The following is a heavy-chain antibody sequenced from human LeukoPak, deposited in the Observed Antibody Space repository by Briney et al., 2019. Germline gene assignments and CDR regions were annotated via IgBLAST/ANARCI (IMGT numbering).Heavy chain of an antibody. D-gene: IGHD3-3*01. V-gene: IGHV3-7*01. Sequence: GGSLRLSCAASGFTFSSHWMSWVRQAPGKGLEWVANIKQDGSEKYYVDSVKGRFTISRDNAKNSLYLQMNSLRAEDTAVYYCARLLTIFGFDPWGQGTLVTVSS. CDR3: ARLLTIFGFDP. CDR2: IKQDGSEK. CDR1: GFTFSSHW. J-gene: IGHJ5*02.